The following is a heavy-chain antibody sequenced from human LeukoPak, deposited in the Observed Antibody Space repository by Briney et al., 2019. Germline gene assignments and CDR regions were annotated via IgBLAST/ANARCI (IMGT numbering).Heavy chain of an antibody. D-gene: IGHD2-2*01. CDR3: AALAYCSSTSCSIGAFDI. V-gene: IGHV4-30-4*08. J-gene: IGHJ3*02. CDR2: IYYSGST. Sequence: SETLSLTCTVSGGSISSGDYYWSWIRQPPGKGLEWIGYIYYSGSTYYNPSLKSRVTISVDTSKNQFSLKLSSVTAADTAVYYCAALAYCSSTSCSIGAFDIWSQGTVVTVSS. CDR1: GGSISSGDYY.